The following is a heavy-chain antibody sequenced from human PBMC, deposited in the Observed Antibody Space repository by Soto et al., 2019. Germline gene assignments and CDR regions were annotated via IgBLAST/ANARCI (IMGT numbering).Heavy chain of an antibody. V-gene: IGHV1-18*01. D-gene: IGHD2-15*01. Sequence: ASVKVSCKASGYTFTSYDINWVRQATGQGLEWMGWMNANSGNTNYAQKFQGRVTMTTDTSTSTAYMELRSLRSDDTAVYYCARTRVNCSGGSCRVNYYYYGMDVWGQGTTVTVSS. CDR2: MNANSGNT. CDR1: GYTFTSYD. J-gene: IGHJ6*02. CDR3: ARTRVNCSGGSCRVNYYYYGMDV.